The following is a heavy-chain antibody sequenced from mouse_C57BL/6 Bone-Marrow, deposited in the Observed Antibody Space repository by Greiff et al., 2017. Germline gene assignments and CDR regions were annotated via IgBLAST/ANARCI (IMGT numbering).Heavy chain of an antibody. J-gene: IGHJ2*01. CDR2: IYPGNSDT. D-gene: IGHD1-1*01. V-gene: IGHV1-5*01. Sequence: EVQLQQSGTVLARPGASVKMSCKTSGYTFTSYWMHWVKQRPGQGLEWIGAIYPGNSDTSYNQKFKGKAKLTAVTSASTAYMELSSLTNEDSAVYYCTREFQFITTVVGGYWGQGTTRTVSS. CDR3: TREFQFITTVVGGY. CDR1: GYTFTSYW.